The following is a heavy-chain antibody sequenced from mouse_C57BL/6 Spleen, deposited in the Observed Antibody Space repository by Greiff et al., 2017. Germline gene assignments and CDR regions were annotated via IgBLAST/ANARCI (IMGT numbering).Heavy chain of an antibody. CDR2: ISDGGSYT. V-gene: IGHV5-4*01. CDR3: ARERDSRYYFDY. CDR1: GFTFRSYA. D-gene: IGHD2-12*01. Sequence: EVQRVESGGGLVKPGGSLKLSCAASGFTFRSYAMSWVRQTPEKRLEWVATISDGGSYTYYPDNVKGRFTISRDNAKNNLYLQMSHLKSEDTAMYYCARERDSRYYFDYWGQGTTLTVSS. J-gene: IGHJ2*01.